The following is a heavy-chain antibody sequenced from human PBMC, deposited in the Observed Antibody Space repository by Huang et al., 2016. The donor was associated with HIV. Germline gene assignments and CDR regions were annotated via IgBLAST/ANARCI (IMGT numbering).Heavy chain of an antibody. CDR1: GGSFSGPN. J-gene: IGHJ4*02. Sequence: QVQLHQWGAGLLKPSETLSLTCAVYGGSFSGPNWTWIRQTPGKGLEWIGEINHSGSTNYSPSLKRRMTISVDTSKNQFSLRLRSVTAADTAVYYCARGRGDARGFLGLDFWGQGTLVTVSS. CDR3: ARGRGDARGFLGLDF. D-gene: IGHD3-16*01. V-gene: IGHV4-34*01. CDR2: INHSGST.